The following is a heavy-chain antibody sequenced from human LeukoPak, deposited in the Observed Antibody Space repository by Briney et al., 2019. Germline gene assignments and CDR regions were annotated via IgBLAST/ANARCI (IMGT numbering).Heavy chain of an antibody. CDR2: INHGRST. J-gene: IGHJ4*02. CDR3: ARDRALGSGKYYFDY. CDR1: GGSFSGYY. D-gene: IGHD3-16*01. Sequence: PSETLSLTCAVYGGSFSGYYWTWIRQPPGKGLEWIGEINHGRSTNYNPSLKSRVTISLDTSKNQFSLKLSSVTAADTAVYFCARDRALGSGKYYFDYWGQGTLVTVSS. V-gene: IGHV4-34*01.